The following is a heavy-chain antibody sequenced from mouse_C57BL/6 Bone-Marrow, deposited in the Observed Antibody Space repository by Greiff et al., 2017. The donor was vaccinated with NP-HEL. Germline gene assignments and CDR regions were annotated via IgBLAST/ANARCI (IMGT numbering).Heavy chain of an antibody. CDR2: ISNGGSYT. J-gene: IGHJ2*01. CDR3: ARHGGDHWDGY. D-gene: IGHD4-1*01. Sequence: EVQLVESGGDLVKPGGSLKLSCAASGFTFSSYGMSWVRQTPDKRLEWVATISNGGSYTYYPDSVKGRFTISRDKAKNTLYLQMSSLRSEDTAIYYCARHGGDHWDGYGGQGTTLTVSS. CDR1: GFTFSSYG. V-gene: IGHV5-6*01.